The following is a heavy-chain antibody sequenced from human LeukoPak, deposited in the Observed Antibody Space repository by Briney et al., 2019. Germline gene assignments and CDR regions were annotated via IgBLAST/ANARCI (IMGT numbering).Heavy chain of an antibody. CDR1: GFIFSGSW. D-gene: IGHD2-15*01. V-gene: IGHV3-7*03. Sequence: GGSLRLTCTASGFIFSGSWMAWIRQAPGKGLEWVAIIKKDGSEKYYVDSMKGRFTISRDNAKNSLFLQMNSLRAEDTAIYYCTTDTWYSAGHWGQGTLVTVSS. J-gene: IGHJ4*02. CDR2: IKKDGSEK. CDR3: TTDTWYSAGH.